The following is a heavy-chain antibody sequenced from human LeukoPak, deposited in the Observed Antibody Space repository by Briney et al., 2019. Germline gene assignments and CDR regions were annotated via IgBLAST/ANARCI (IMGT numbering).Heavy chain of an antibody. CDR1: GFTFSSYW. J-gene: IGHJ4*02. Sequence: GGSLRLSCAASGFTFSSYWMSWVRQAPGKGLEWVANIKQDGSEKYYVDSVKGRFTISRDNAKNSLYLQMNSLRAEDTAVYYCARYLPEYQLPGGWDYWGQGTLVTVSS. V-gene: IGHV3-7*01. CDR2: IKQDGSEK. CDR3: ARYLPEYQLPGGWDY. D-gene: IGHD2-2*01.